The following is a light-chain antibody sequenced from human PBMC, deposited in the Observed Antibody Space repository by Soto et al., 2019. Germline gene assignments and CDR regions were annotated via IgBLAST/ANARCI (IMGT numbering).Light chain of an antibody. J-gene: IGKJ4*01. V-gene: IGKV1-27*01. CDR1: QGIVTY. CDR3: QKYNSAPLT. Sequence: DVQMTQSPSSLSAFVGDRVTITCRASQGIVTYLAWFQQKPGTVPKLLIYATSTLQSGVPSRFSGSGSGTDFTLTISSLQPEDVATYYFQKYNSAPLTFGGGTKVEIK. CDR2: ATS.